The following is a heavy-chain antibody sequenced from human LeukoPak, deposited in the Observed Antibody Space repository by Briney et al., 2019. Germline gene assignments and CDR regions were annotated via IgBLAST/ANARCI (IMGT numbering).Heavy chain of an antibody. D-gene: IGHD5-18*01. Sequence: MTGGSLRLSCAASGFTFGSYSMNWVRQAPGKGLEWVSSIGSSSSYIYSGDSVKRRFTISRDNAKNSLYLQMNSLRAEDTAVYYCATTPAAKGKFLFDSWGQGTLVTVFS. CDR3: ATTPAAKGKFLFDS. CDR1: GFTFGSYS. CDR2: IGSSSSYI. J-gene: IGHJ4*02. V-gene: IGHV3-21*01.